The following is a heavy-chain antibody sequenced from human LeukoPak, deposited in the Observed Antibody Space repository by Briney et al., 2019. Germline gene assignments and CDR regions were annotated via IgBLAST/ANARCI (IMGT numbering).Heavy chain of an antibody. J-gene: IGHJ4*02. V-gene: IGHV1-8*01. Sequence: ASVKVSCKASGYTFITYDIYWVRQATGQGLEWMGWMNPNSGNTGYAQKFQGGVTMTRNTSISTAYLELSSLRSEDTAVYYCARDWGYSSSWYYFDYWGQGTLVTVSS. CDR3: ARDWGYSSSWYYFDY. CDR1: GYTFITYD. D-gene: IGHD6-13*01. CDR2: MNPNSGNT.